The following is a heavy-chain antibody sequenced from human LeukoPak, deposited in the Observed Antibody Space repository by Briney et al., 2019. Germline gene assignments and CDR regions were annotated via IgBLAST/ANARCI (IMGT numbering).Heavy chain of an antibody. CDR1: GFTFSSYA. CDR2: ISSNGGST. V-gene: IGHV3-64*01. D-gene: IGHD3-22*01. CDR3: AREVLTRGYLNWFDP. Sequence: GGSLRLSCAASGFTFSSYAMHWVRQAPGKGLEYVSAISSNGGSTYYANSVKGRFTISGDNSKNTLYLQMGSLRAEDMAVYYCAREVLTRGYLNWFDPWGQGTLVTVSS. J-gene: IGHJ5*02.